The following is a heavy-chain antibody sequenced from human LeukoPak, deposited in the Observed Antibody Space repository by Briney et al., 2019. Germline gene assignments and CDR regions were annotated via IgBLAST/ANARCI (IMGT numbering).Heavy chain of an antibody. V-gene: IGHV4-30-2*01. CDR2: IYHSGTT. Sequence: SETLSLTCTVSGGSISSGGYYWSWIRQPPGKGLQWIGSIYHSGTTFYDPSLKSRVSISVDLSNNHFSLKLTSVTAADTAVYYCARGKPLWFGESDYFDYRGQGTLVTVSS. CDR1: GGSISSGGYY. J-gene: IGHJ4*02. D-gene: IGHD3-10*01. CDR3: ARGKPLWFGESDYFDY.